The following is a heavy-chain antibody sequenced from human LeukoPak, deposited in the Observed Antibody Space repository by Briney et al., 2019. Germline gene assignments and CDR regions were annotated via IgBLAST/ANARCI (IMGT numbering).Heavy chain of an antibody. V-gene: IGHV1-8*01. D-gene: IGHD6-19*01. CDR1: GDAFTSYD. CDR3: ARGPGYSSGWSTGMPKGWFDP. CDR2: MNPNSGNT. J-gene: IGHJ5*02. Sequence: GASVKVSCKTSGDAFTSYDINWVRQATGQGLEWMGWMNPNSGNTGYAQKFQGRVTMTRNTSINTAYMELSSLRSEDTAVYYCARGPGYSSGWSTGMPKGWFDPWGQGTLVTVSS.